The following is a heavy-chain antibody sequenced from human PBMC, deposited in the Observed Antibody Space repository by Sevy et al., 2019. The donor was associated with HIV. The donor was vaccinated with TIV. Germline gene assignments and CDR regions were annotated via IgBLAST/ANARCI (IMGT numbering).Heavy chain of an antibody. CDR2: MNPNSGNT. CDR1: GYTFTSYD. D-gene: IGHD5-12*01. CDR3: ARGWRWLQLPDY. V-gene: IGHV1-8*01. Sequence: ASVKVSCKASGYTFTSYDINWVRQATGQGLEWMGWMNPNSGNTGYAQKFQGRVTMTRNTSMSTAYMELSSLGSEDTAVYYCARGWRWLQLPDYWGQETLVTVSS. J-gene: IGHJ4*02.